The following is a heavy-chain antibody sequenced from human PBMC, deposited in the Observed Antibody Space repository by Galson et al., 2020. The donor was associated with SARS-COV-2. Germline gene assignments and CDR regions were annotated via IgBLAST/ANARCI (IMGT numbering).Heavy chain of an antibody. CDR2: IYHSGST. J-gene: IGHJ4*02. V-gene: IGHV4-38-2*02. CDR1: GYSISSGYY. D-gene: IGHD3-22*01. Sequence: SETLSLTCTVSGYSISSGYYWGWIRQPPGKGLEWIGSIYHSGSTYYNPSLKSRVTISVATSKNQFSLKLSAVTAADTAVYYCARDWSYYYDSSGYQVDYWGQGSLVTVSS. CDR3: ARDWSYYYDSSGYQVDY.